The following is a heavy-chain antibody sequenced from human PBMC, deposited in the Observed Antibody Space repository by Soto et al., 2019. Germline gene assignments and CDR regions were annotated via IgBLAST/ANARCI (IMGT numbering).Heavy chain of an antibody. Sequence: EVQLVESGGGLVQPGGSLTLSCTASGFTFSSYTMNWVRQAPGKGLEWLSYIRTRSSTIYYADSVKGRFTISRDNAKNSMCAQMISMRAEDAALYEGAKSEMGLAVPSYYYYYGLDVWGQGTTVTVSS. V-gene: IGHV3-48*01. CDR2: IRTRSSTI. CDR1: GFTFSSYT. CDR3: AKSEMGLAVPSYYYYYGLDV. J-gene: IGHJ6*02. D-gene: IGHD6-19*01.